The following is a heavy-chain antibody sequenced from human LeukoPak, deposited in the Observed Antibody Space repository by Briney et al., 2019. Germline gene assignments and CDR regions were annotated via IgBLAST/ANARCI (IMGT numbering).Heavy chain of an antibody. CDR1: GYSFTSLG. V-gene: IGHV1-18*01. CDR2: ISPYNGNT. CDR3: ARDFGISAPPGY. D-gene: IGHD6-13*01. Sequence: ASVKVSGKASGYSFTSLGISWVRQAPGQGLEWVGWISPYNGNTNYAQKLQGRVTMIIDTSTTTVYMELRSLRSDDTAVYYCARDFGISAPPGYWGQGTLVTVSS. J-gene: IGHJ4*02.